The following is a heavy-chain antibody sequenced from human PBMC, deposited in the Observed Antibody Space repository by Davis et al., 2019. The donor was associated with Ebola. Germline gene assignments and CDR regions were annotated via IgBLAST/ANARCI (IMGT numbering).Heavy chain of an antibody. J-gene: IGHJ4*02. Sequence: GESLKISCAASGFTFSDYYMSWVRQAPGEGLEWMANINQDGSERYYVDSVKGRFTISRDNAKNSLYLQMNSLRDEDTAVYYCARAINRDIVVVPTYVYYFDYWGQGTLVTVSS. CDR2: INQDGSER. D-gene: IGHD2-2*01. CDR3: ARAINRDIVVVPTYVYYFDY. V-gene: IGHV3-7*01. CDR1: GFTFSDYY.